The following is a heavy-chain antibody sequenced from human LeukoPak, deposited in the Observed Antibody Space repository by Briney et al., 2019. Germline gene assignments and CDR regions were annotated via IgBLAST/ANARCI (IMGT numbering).Heavy chain of an antibody. V-gene: IGHV3-74*01. CDR3: AKDHFYCTNGVCYPY. CDR1: GFTFSRYW. Sequence: GESLRLSCAASGFTFSRYWIHWVRQAPGKGLEWVSRINPDGSTTTYADSVKGRFTISRDNAKNTLYLQMNSLRAEDTAVYYCAKDHFYCTNGVCYPYWGQGTLVTVSS. D-gene: IGHD2-8*01. J-gene: IGHJ4*02. CDR2: INPDGSTT.